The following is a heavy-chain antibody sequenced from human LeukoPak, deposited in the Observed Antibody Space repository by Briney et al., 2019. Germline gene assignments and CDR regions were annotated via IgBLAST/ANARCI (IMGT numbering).Heavy chain of an antibody. D-gene: IGHD2-15*01. V-gene: IGHV1-18*01. J-gene: IGHJ4*02. CDR1: GYTFTSYG. CDR3: ARSPHICSCGSCYPLRDY. CDR2: ISAYNGNT. Sequence: ASVKVSCKASGYTFTSYGISWVRQAPGQGLEWMGWISAYNGNTNYAQKLQGRVTMTTDTSTSTAYMELRSLRSDDTAVYYCARSPHICSCGSCYPLRDYLGQGTLGTGSS.